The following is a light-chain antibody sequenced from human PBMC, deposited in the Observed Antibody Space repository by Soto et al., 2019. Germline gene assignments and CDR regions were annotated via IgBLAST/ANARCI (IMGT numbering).Light chain of an antibody. CDR3: QQYNSSPST. V-gene: IGKV1-5*03. Sequence: DIQMTQSPSTLSASVGDRVTITCRASQSISNWLAWYQQKPGKAPNLLIYKASSLESGVPSRFSDSRSGTEFTLTISSLQPDDFATYYCQQYNSSPSTFGQGTKLEIK. CDR1: QSISNW. J-gene: IGKJ2*01. CDR2: KAS.